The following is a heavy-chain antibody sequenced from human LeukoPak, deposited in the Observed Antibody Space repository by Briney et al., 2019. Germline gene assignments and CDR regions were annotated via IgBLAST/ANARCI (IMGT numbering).Heavy chain of an antibody. D-gene: IGHD4-17*01. CDR1: GGSFSGYY. Sequence: SETLSLTCAVYGGSFSGYYWSWIRQPPGKGLEWIGEINHSGSTNYNPSLKSRVTISVDTSKNQFSLKLSSVAAADTAVYYCAKDDMISGTTVTTPPAYFDYWGQGTLVTVSS. J-gene: IGHJ4*02. V-gene: IGHV4-34*01. CDR3: AKDDMISGTTVTTPPAYFDY. CDR2: INHSGST.